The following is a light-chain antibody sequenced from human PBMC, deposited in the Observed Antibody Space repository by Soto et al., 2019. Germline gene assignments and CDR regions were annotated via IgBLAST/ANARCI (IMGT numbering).Light chain of an antibody. CDR2: GNS. J-gene: IGLJ2*01. V-gene: IGLV1-40*01. Sequence: QSVLTQPPSVSGAPGQRVTISCTGSSSNIGAGYEVHWYQQLPRTAPKLLIYGNSNRPSGVPDRFSGSKSGTSASLAITGXXXXXXXXYYCQSYDNSLSGMVFGGGTKVTV. CDR1: SSNIGAGYE. CDR3: QSYDNSLSGMV.